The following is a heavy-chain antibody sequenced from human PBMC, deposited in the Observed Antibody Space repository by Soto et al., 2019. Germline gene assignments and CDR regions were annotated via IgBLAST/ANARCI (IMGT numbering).Heavy chain of an antibody. CDR2: IYYSGST. J-gene: IGHJ4*02. V-gene: IGHV4-31*03. D-gene: IGHD1-20*01. CDR3: ARSLITGTSRYYFDY. Sequence: QVQLQESGPGLVKPSQTLSLTCTVSGGSISSGGYYWSWIRQHPGKGLEWIGHIYYSGSTYYNPSLKSRVTISVDTSKNQFSLKLSSVTAADTAVYYCARSLITGTSRYYFDYWGQGTLVTVSS. CDR1: GGSISSGGYY.